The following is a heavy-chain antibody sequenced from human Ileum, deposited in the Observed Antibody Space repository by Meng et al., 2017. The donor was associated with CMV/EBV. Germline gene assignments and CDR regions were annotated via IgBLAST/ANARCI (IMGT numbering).Heavy chain of an antibody. Sequence: GGSLRLSCAASGYSFNTSWMSWVRQAPGKGLEWVANIKQDGSEKDYVDSVKGRFTISRDNAKNSLYLQMHSLTVEDTALYYCRRGGQLVDYWGQGTLVTVSS. CDR2: IKQDGSEK. CDR1: GYSFNTSW. D-gene: IGHD6-13*01. J-gene: IGHJ4*02. V-gene: IGHV3-7*01. CDR3: RRGGQLVDY.